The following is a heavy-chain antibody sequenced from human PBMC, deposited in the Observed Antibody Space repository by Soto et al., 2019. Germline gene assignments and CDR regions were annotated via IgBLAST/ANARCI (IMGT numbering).Heavy chain of an antibody. Sequence: QVQLQESGPGLVKPSGTLSLTCAVSGDSISSDNWWSWVRQPPGKGLEWIGEIHHSGNSNYNPSLKSRVIISVDKSKNQVALKLSSVTDADTAVYYCARVERQQQLDYCRQVTMVTVSS. D-gene: IGHD6-13*01. J-gene: IGHJ4*02. CDR1: GDSISSDNW. CDR2: IHHSGNS. CDR3: ARVERQQQLDY. V-gene: IGHV4-4*02.